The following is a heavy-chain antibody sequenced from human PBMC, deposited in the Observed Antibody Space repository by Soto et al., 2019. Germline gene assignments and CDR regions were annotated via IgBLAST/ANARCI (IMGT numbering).Heavy chain of an antibody. CDR2: ISSSGSTT. D-gene: IGHD2-2*01. CDR1: GFTFYTYE. J-gene: IGHJ3*01. Sequence: EVQLVESGGGLVQPGGSLRLSCAASGFTFYTYEMNWVRQAPGKGLEWVSYISSSGSTTYYADSVKGRFTIPRDNAKNSLYRKMTSLRAEDAAIYYCATSTGGGGAFDFWGQGTMVTVSS. CDR3: ATSTGGGGAFDF. V-gene: IGHV3-48*03.